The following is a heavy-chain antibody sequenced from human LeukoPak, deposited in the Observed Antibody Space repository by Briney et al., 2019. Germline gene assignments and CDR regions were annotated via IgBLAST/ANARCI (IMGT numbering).Heavy chain of an antibody. CDR2: KYYSGSA. D-gene: IGHD2-2*01. CDR1: GVSVSDGRYY. V-gene: IGHV4-31*03. Sequence: SQTLSLTCNVSGVSVSDGRYYWTWIRQHPGKGLEWIGYKYYSGSAKYNPSLKSRLTISVDTSKNQFSLQPTSVTAADTATYYCATPYCSSISCLDVFSMWGQGTRVTVSS. J-gene: IGHJ3*02. CDR3: ATPYCSSISCLDVFSM.